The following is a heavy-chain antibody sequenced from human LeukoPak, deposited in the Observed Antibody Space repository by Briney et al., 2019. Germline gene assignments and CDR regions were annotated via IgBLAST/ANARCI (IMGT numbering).Heavy chain of an antibody. CDR1: GYTFTSYG. D-gene: IGHD1-26*01. V-gene: IGHV1-18*01. J-gene: IGHJ4*02. CDR3: ASASPIVGATHFDY. Sequence: ASVKVSCKASGYTFTSYGISWVRQAPGQGLEWMGWISAYNGNTNYAQKFQGRVTITADKSTSTAYMELSSLRSEDTAVYYCASASPIVGATHFDYWGQGTLVTVSS. CDR2: ISAYNGNT.